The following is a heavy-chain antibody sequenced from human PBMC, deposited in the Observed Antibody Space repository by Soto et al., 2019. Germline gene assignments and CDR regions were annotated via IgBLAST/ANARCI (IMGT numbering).Heavy chain of an antibody. CDR2: ISKDGTNK. D-gene: IGHD1-26*01. V-gene: IGHV3-30-3*01. CDR3: SRELANYSPMYSLNAFDL. CDR1: GFTFSSYS. Sequence: QVQLVESGGGVVQPGRSLRLSCAASGFTFSSYSMHWVRQAPGKGLQWLAVISKDGTNKFHADSVKGRFTISRDNSKNTLYLQMNSLRADDTAVYYCSRELANYSPMYSLNAFDLWGQGTMVTVSS. J-gene: IGHJ3*01.